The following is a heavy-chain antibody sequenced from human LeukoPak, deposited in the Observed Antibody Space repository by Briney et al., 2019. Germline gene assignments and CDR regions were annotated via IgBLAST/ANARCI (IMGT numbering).Heavy chain of an antibody. V-gene: IGHV3-23*01. CDR2: ISGSGGST. D-gene: IGHD3-10*02. CDR3: AELGITMIGGV. Sequence: GGSLRLSCAASGFTFSTYAMTWVRQAPGMGLEWVSGISGSGGSTYYADSVKGRFTISRDNAKNSLYLQMNSLRAEDTAVYYCAELGITMIGGVWGKGTTVTISS. CDR1: GFTFSTYA. J-gene: IGHJ6*04.